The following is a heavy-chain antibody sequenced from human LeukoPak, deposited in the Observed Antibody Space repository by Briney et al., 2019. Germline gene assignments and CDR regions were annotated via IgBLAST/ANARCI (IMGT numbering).Heavy chain of an antibody. J-gene: IGHJ4*02. CDR1: GFTFSSYT. CDR2: ISFDGTNK. D-gene: IGHD4-17*01. CDR3: ARAPTPMTTVTTLGY. Sequence: GGSLRLSCAASGFTFSSYTMHWVRQAPGKGLEWVAVISFDGTNKYYADSVKGRFTISRDNSKNTLYLQMNSLRPEDTAVYYCARAPTPMTTVTTLGYWGQGTLVTVSS. V-gene: IGHV3-30-3*01.